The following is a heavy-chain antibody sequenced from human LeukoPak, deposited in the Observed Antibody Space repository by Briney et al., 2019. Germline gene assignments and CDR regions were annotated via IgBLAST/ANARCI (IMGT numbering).Heavy chain of an antibody. J-gene: IGHJ4*02. CDR3: AKEGGDWGEGYFDY. Sequence: RGSLRLSCSASGFTFSDSYMSWIRQVPGKGLEWISYISSSGGTIYYADSVKGQFTISRDNAKNSLYLQMNSLRAEDTAVYYCAKEGGDWGEGYFDYWGQGTLVTVSS. V-gene: IGHV3-11*01. D-gene: IGHD3-16*01. CDR2: ISSSGGTI. CDR1: GFTFSDSY.